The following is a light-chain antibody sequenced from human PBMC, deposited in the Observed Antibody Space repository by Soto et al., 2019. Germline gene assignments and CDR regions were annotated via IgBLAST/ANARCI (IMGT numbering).Light chain of an antibody. CDR1: QSVSSN. Sequence: EILMTQSPATLSVSPGERATVSCRASQSVSSNLAWYQQKPGQAPRLLIYGASTRATGIPARFSGSGSGTEFTLTISSLQSEDFAVYSCQQYSNWPSWTFGQGTKVDIK. J-gene: IGKJ1*01. CDR3: QQYSNWPSWT. CDR2: GAS. V-gene: IGKV3-15*01.